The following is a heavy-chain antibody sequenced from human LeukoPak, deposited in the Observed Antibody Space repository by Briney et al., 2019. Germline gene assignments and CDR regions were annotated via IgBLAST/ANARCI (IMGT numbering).Heavy chain of an antibody. Sequence: ASVKVSCKASGYIFNNYGFSWVRQAPGQRLEWMGWISAYNGNTKYAQKFQGRVTMTTDTSTTTAYMELGSLTSDDTAVYYCARVPTMQIISGTFDHWGLGTLVTVSS. J-gene: IGHJ4*02. CDR3: ARVPTMQIISGTFDH. V-gene: IGHV1-18*01. CDR1: GYIFNNYG. CDR2: ISAYNGNT. D-gene: IGHD1-1*01.